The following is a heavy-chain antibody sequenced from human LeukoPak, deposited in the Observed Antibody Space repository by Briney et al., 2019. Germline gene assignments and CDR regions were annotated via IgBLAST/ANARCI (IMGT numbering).Heavy chain of an antibody. D-gene: IGHD3-16*01. Sequence: PSETLSLTCTVSGGSISSYYWSWIRQPPGKGLEWIGYIYTSGSTNYNPSLKSRVTISVDTSKNQFSLKLSSVTAADTAVYYCARVRYRLAETYIDYWGQGTLVTVSS. CDR2: IYTSGST. CDR1: GGSISSYY. CDR3: ARVRYRLAETYIDY. J-gene: IGHJ4*02. V-gene: IGHV4-4*08.